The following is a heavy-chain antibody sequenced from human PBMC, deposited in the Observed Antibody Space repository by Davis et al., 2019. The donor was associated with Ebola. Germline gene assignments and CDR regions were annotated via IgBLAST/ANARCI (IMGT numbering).Heavy chain of an antibody. J-gene: IGHJ4*02. CDR1: GFTFRGFW. CDR2: IKQDGSEK. Sequence: GGPLRLPCAASGFTFRGFWMRWVRQAPGKGLEWVANIKQDGSEKYYVNSVKGRFIISRDNAKNSLYLQMNSLRAEDTAVYYCARRSSQALDWGQGTLVTVSS. D-gene: IGHD6-6*01. V-gene: IGHV3-7*01. CDR3: ARRSSQALD.